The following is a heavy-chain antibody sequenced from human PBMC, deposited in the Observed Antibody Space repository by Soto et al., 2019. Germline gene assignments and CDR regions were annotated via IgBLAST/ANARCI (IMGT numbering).Heavy chain of an antibody. Sequence: PSQTLSLTCAISGDSVSSNSAAWNWIRQSPSRGLEWLGRTYYRSKWYNDYAVSVKSRITINPDTSKNQFSLQLNSVTPEDTAVYYCARERLNIVVVPGPATTRKENLNEPLNWFDPWGQGTLVTVSS. CDR3: ARERLNIVVVPGPATTRKENLNEPLNWFDP. J-gene: IGHJ5*02. CDR1: GDSVSSNSAA. D-gene: IGHD2-2*01. CDR2: TYYRSKWYN. V-gene: IGHV6-1*01.